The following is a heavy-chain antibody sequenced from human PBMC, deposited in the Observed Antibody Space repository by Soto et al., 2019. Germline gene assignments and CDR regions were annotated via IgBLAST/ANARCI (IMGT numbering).Heavy chain of an antibody. J-gene: IGHJ4*02. D-gene: IGHD2-2*01. CDR3: ATRYCTSTNCYLFDY. CDR2: ISSSSSHI. Sequence: GGSLRLSCAASGFTFSSYSMNWVRQAPGKGLEWVSSISSSSSHIFYADSVKGRLTISRDNAKNSLYLQMNSLRAEDTAVYYCATRYCTSTNCYLFDYWGQGVLVTVPQ. V-gene: IGHV3-21*01. CDR1: GFTFSSYS.